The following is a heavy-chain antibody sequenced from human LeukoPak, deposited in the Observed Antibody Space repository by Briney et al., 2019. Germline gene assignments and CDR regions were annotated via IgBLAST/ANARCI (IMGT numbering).Heavy chain of an antibody. V-gene: IGHV3-23*01. D-gene: IGHD3-10*01. CDR2: ISGSGGST. Sequence: PGGSLRLSCAASGLTFSNYYMNWIRQAPGKGLEWVSAISGSGGSTYYADSVKGRFTISRDNSKNTLYLQMNSLRAEDTAVYYCAKDLIRGKGDYWGQGTLVTVSS. CDR1: GLTFSNYY. J-gene: IGHJ4*02. CDR3: AKDLIRGKGDY.